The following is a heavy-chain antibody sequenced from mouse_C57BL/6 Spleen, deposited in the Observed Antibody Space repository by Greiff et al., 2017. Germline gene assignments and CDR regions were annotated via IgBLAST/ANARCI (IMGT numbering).Heavy chain of an antibody. CDR3: ARTTVVAGEAWFAY. V-gene: IGHV1-50*01. CDR2: IDPSDSYT. D-gene: IGHD1-1*01. CDR1: GYTFTSYW. Sequence: QVQLQQSGAELVKPGASVKLSCKASGYTFTSYWMQWVKQRPGQGLEWIGEIDPSDSYTNYNQKFKGKATVTVDTSTSTAYMQLRSLTSEDSAVYYCARTTVVAGEAWFAYWGQGTLVTVSA. J-gene: IGHJ3*01.